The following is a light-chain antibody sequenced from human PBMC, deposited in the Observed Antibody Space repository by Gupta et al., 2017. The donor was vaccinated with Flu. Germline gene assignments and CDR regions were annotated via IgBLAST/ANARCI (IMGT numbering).Light chain of an antibody. Sequence: DILMTQSPLSLAVTPGQPASISCKSSQILLYSNGRTYFYWYVQKPGQPPQLLMYEVSNRFSGVPDRFSGSGSGTDFILRISRVEAEDVGVYYCMQSIQLPLTFGQGTRLEIK. V-gene: IGKV2D-29*01. J-gene: IGKJ5*01. CDR2: EVS. CDR1: QILLYSNGRTY. CDR3: MQSIQLPLT.